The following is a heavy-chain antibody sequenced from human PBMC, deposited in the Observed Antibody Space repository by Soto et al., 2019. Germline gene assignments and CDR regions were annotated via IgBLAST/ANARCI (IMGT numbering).Heavy chain of an antibody. J-gene: IGHJ4*02. CDR2: IKEDGSEK. Sequence: PGGSLRLSCADSGFILRNYWMSWVRQAPGMGLQWVASIKEDGSEKYYVDSVKGRFTISRDSSKNTLYLQMNSLRAEDTAVYYCARGFQSSFGYWGQGTLVTVSS. D-gene: IGHD2-21*01. V-gene: IGHV3-7*03. CDR1: GFILRNYW. CDR3: ARGFQSSFGY.